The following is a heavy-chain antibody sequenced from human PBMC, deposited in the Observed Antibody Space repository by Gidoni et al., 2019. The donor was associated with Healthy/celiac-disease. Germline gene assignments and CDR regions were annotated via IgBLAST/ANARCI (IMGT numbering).Heavy chain of an antibody. CDR3: ARDPYCSGGSCLHSFDY. Sequence: QVQLVQSGAEVKKPGASVKVSCKASGYTFTSYYMHWVRQAPGQGLEWMGIINPSGGSTSYAQKFQGRVTMTRDTSTSTVYMELSSLRSEDTAVYYCARDPYCSGGSCLHSFDYWGQGTLVTVSS. J-gene: IGHJ4*02. D-gene: IGHD2-15*01. CDR1: GYTFTSYY. V-gene: IGHV1-46*01. CDR2: INPSGGST.